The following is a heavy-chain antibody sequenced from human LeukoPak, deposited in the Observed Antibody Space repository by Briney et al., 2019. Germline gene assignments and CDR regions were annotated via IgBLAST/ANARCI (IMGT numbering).Heavy chain of an antibody. J-gene: IGHJ4*02. CDR3: AREGAIVVVTHHFDY. V-gene: IGHV1-46*01. D-gene: IGHD2-21*02. CDR2: INPSGGST. CDR1: GYTFTSYY. Sequence: ASVKVSCKASGYTFTSYYMHWVRQAPGQGLEWMGIINPSGGSTSYAQKFQGRVTMTRDTSTSTVYMELSSLRSEDTAVYYCAREGAIVVVTHHFDYWGQGTLVTVSS.